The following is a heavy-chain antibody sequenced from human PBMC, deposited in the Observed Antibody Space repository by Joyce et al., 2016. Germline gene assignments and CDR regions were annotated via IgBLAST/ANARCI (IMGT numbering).Heavy chain of an antibody. CDR1: GFTFTAFG. V-gene: IGHV3-30*18. CDR2: ISYDGSRK. J-gene: IGHJ4*02. CDR3: AKDLYYGAGSYYYFDY. Sequence: QVQLVESGGVVVQPGVSVRPSCAASGFTFTAFGMHWVRQAPCKGVEWVAVISYDGSRKDYADYLKGRFTLARDNTKNRVFLQMNSLRTEDTALYYCAKDLYYGAGSYYYFDYWGQGTLVTVS. D-gene: IGHD3-10*01.